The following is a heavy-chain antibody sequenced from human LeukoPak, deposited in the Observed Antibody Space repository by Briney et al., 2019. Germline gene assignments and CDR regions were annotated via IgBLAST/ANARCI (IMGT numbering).Heavy chain of an antibody. D-gene: IGHD2-2*01. CDR1: GFTFSSYA. J-gene: IGHJ4*02. Sequence: GGSLRLSCAASGFTFSSYAMSWVRQAPEMGLEWVATIKQDGSEKYYVDSVKGRFTISKDNAKNSLYLQMNSLRAEDTAVYYCARRRCSSTSCFEDYWGQGTLVTVSS. CDR2: IKQDGSEK. V-gene: IGHV3-7*01. CDR3: ARRRCSSTSCFEDY.